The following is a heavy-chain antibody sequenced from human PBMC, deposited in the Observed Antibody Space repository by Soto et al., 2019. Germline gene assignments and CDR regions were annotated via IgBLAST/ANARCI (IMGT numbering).Heavy chain of an antibody. CDR1: GYSFTDYH. V-gene: IGHV1-2*04. CDR3: ARGDSTDCSNGVCSFFYNHDMDV. Sequence: ASVKVSCKASGYSFTDYHIHWVRQAPGQGLEWLGRINPKSGGTSTAQKFQGWVTMTTDTSISTAYMEQTRLTSDDTAIYYCARGDSTDCSNGVCSFFYNHDMDVWGQGTTVTVSS. CDR2: INPKSGGT. D-gene: IGHD2-8*01. J-gene: IGHJ6*02.